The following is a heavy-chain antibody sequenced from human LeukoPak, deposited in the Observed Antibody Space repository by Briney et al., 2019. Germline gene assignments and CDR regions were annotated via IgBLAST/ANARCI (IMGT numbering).Heavy chain of an antibody. Sequence: PRGSLRLSCAASGFTFNNYWMHWVRQAPGKGLVWVSRLNTDGSSTTYADSVKGRFTISRDNAKNTLYLQMNSLRAEDTAVYYCIRQHTYHFDYWGQGTLVTVSS. V-gene: IGHV3-74*01. CDR2: LNTDGSST. J-gene: IGHJ4*02. CDR3: IRQHTYHFDY. D-gene: IGHD6-13*01. CDR1: GFTFNNYW.